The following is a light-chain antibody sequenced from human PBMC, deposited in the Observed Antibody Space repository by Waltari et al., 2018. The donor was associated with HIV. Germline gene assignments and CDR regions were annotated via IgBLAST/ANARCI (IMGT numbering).Light chain of an antibody. V-gene: IGKV4-1*01. CDR2: WAS. CDR3: QQYLSTPLT. J-gene: IGKJ4*01. Sequence: DIVMTQSPDSLAASLGGRATIHCKPSQSVLKTATSRNYLAWYQQKPRQPHTLLIYWASTRESGVPARFSGSGSGTDFTLTISSLQAEDVAVYYCQQYLSTPLTFGGGTKVEIK. CDR1: QSVLKTATSRNY.